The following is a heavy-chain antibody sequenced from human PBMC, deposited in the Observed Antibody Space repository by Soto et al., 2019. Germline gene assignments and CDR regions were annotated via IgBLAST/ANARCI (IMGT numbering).Heavy chain of an antibody. CDR1: GFTFSSYG. J-gene: IGHJ2*01. V-gene: IGHV3-33*01. CDR2: IWYDGSNK. Sequence: QVQLVESGGGVVQPGRSLRLSCAASGFTFSSYGMHWVRQAPGKGLEWVAVIWYDGSNKYYADSVKGRFTISRDNSKNTLYLQMNSLRAEDTAVYYCARGVVREEWYFDLWGRGTLVTVSS. D-gene: IGHD3-10*01. CDR3: ARGVVREEWYFDL.